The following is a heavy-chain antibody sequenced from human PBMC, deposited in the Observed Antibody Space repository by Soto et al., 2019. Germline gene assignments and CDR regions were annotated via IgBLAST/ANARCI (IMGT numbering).Heavy chain of an antibody. CDR3: ARGCVDHYYGSGSYGLCYYYGMDV. V-gene: IGHV1-69*13. CDR2: IIPIFGTA. J-gene: IGHJ6*02. CDR1: GGTFSSYA. D-gene: IGHD3-10*01. Sequence: SVKVSCKASGGTFSSYAISWVRQAPGQGLEWMGGIIPIFGTANYAQKFQGRVTITADESTSTAYMELSSLRSEDTAVYYCARGCVDHYYGSGSYGLCYYYGMDVWGQGTTVTVS.